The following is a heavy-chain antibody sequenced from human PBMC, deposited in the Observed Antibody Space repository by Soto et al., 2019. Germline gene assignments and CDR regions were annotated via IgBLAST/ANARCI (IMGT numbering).Heavy chain of an antibody. Sequence: QVQLVESGGGVVQPGRSLRLSCAASGFTFSSYAMHWVRQAPGKGLEWVAVISYDGSNKYYADSVKGRFTISRDNSKNTLYLQMNSLRAEDTAVYYCARERSLYSSSFRFDPWGQGTLVTVSS. CDR1: GFTFSSYA. CDR2: ISYDGSNK. CDR3: ARERSLYSSSFRFDP. D-gene: IGHD6-6*01. J-gene: IGHJ5*02. V-gene: IGHV3-30-3*01.